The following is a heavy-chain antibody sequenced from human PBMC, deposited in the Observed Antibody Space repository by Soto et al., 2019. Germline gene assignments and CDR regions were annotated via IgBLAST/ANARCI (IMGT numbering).Heavy chain of an antibody. Sequence: PSETLSLTCFFSDRSMSIKYWSWIRQSPDKGLEWLGYVFYGGTDYNPSLGGRVSMSVETSKIQFPLKLTSVTVADTAVYYCASYRGALYFESWGPGILVTVSS. V-gene: IGHV4-59*01. J-gene: IGHJ4*02. D-gene: IGHD3-16*01. CDR2: VFYGGT. CDR3: ASYRGALYFES. CDR1: DRSMSIKY.